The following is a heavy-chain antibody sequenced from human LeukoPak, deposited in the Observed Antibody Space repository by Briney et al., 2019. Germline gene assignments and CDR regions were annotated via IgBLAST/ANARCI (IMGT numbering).Heavy chain of an antibody. CDR1: GFTFSSYG. CDR3: AKELGHTLPFDC. D-gene: IGHD2-2*02. J-gene: IGHJ4*02. CDR2: IRYDGSKK. Sequence: GGSLRLSCAASGFTFSSYGMHWVRQAPGKGLEWVAFIRYDGSKKYYADSVKGRFTISRDNSKNTLYLQMNSLRGEDTAIYYCAKELGHTLPFDCWGQGTLVTVSP. V-gene: IGHV3-30*02.